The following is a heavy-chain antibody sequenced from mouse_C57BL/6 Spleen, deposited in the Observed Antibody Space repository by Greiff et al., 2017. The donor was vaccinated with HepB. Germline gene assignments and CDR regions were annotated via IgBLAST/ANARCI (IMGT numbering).Heavy chain of an antibody. Sequence: QVQLQQSGPELVKPGASVKISCKASGYAFSSSWMNWVKQRPGKGLEWIGRIYPGDGDTNYNGKFKGKATLTADKSSSTAYMQLSSLTSEDSAVYFCAPIYDGYYWFAYWGQGTLVTVSA. V-gene: IGHV1-82*01. J-gene: IGHJ3*01. D-gene: IGHD2-3*01. CDR1: GYAFSSSW. CDR2: IYPGDGDT. CDR3: APIYDGYYWFAY.